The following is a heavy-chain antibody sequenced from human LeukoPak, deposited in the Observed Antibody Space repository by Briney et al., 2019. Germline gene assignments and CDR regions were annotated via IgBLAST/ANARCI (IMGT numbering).Heavy chain of an antibody. Sequence: ASVKVSCKASGGTFSNYAISWVRQARGQGLEWMGRIIPIFGIANYAQKFQGRVTITADKSTSTAYMELSSLRSEDTAVYYCARDRGELLYYFDYWGQGTLVTVSS. J-gene: IGHJ4*02. CDR2: IIPIFGIA. CDR3: ARDRGELLYYFDY. D-gene: IGHD1-26*01. CDR1: GGTFSNYA. V-gene: IGHV1-69*04.